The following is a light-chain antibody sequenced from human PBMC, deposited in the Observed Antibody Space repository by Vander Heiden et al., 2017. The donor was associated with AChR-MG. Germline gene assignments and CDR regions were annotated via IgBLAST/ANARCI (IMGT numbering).Light chain of an antibody. J-gene: IGKJ3*01. CDR2: DAS. CDR3: QQFNKWSFT. V-gene: IGKV3-15*01. Sequence: EIVMTQSPATLSVSPGERATLSCRASQSVSSNLAWYQQKPGQAPRLLIYDASNRATGVPARFSGSGSGTEFTLTISSLQSEDFAVYYCQQFNKWSFTFGHGTKVDIK. CDR1: QSVSSN.